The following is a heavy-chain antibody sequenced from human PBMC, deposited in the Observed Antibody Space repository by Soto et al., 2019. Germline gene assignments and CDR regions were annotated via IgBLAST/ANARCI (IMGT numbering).Heavy chain of an antibody. D-gene: IGHD3-16*01. CDR2: ISSNGGST. V-gene: IGHV3-64*01. CDR1: GFTFSSYA. Sequence: GSLRLSCAASGFTFSSYAMHWVRQAPGKGLEYVSAISSNGGSTYYANSVKGRFTISRDNSKNTLYLQMGSLRAEDMAVYYCARYLGGNDAFDIWGQGTMVTVSS. CDR3: ARYLGGNDAFDI. J-gene: IGHJ3*02.